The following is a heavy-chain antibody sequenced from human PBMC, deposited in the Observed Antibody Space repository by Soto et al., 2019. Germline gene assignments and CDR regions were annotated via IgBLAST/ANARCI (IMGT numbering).Heavy chain of an antibody. CDR2: IKQDGSEK. Sequence: GGSLRLSCAASGFTFSSYWMSWVRQAPGKGLEWVANIKQDGSEKYYVDSVKGRFTISRDNAKNSLYLQMNSLRAEDTAVYYCARAIVRPPTTITRVRGVNDGLNVWGKGTTVTVSS. D-gene: IGHD3-10*01. CDR3: ARAIVRPPTTITRVRGVNDGLNV. V-gene: IGHV3-7*01. J-gene: IGHJ6*04. CDR1: GFTFSSYW.